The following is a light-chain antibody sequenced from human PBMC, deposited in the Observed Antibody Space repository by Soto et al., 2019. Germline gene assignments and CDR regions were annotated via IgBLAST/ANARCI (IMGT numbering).Light chain of an antibody. V-gene: IGKV1-39*01. CDR2: AAS. Sequence: DIQMTQSPSSLSASVGDRVTITCRASQSISSYLNWYQQKQGKAPKLLIYAASSLQSGVPSRFSGSGSGTDFTLTISSLQREDFATYYCQQSYSMPQTFGQGTKVDIK. CDR1: QSISSY. CDR3: QQSYSMPQT. J-gene: IGKJ1*01.